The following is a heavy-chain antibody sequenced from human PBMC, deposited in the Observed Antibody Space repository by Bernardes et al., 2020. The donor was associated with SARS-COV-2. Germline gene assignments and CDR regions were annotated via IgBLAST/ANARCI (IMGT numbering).Heavy chain of an antibody. CDR2: IYSGGST. V-gene: IGHV3-53*01. J-gene: IGHJ6*01. Sequence: GGSLRLSCAASGFTVSSNYMSWVRQAPGKGLEWVSVIYSGGSTYYADSVKGRFTISRDNAKNTLYLQMNSLRAEDTAVYYCARGHYYDSSGYYSSSYYYYGMDVWGQGTTVTVSS. CDR1: GFTVSSNY. CDR3: ARGHYYDSSGYYSSSYYYYGMDV. D-gene: IGHD3-22*01.